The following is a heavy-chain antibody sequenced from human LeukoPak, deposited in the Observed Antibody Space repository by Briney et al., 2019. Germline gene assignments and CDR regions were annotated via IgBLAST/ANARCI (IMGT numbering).Heavy chain of an antibody. CDR1: GFTFSRYG. CDR2: IRGSGGST. V-gene: IGHV3-23*01. CDR3: AKAGARPRLNWFDP. Sequence: QTVGSLRLSCEASGFTFSRYGMSWVRQAPGKGLEWVSAIRGSGGSTYYADSVKGRFTISRDNSKNTLYLQMNSLRAEDTAVYYCAKAGARPRLNWFDPWGQGTLVTVSS. J-gene: IGHJ5*02. D-gene: IGHD5/OR15-5a*01.